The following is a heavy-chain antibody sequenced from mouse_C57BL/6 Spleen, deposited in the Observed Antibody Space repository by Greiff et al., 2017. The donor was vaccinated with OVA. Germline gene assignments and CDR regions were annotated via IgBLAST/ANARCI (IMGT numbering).Heavy chain of an antibody. V-gene: IGHV14-1*01. Sequence: EVQLQQSGAELVRPGASVKLSCTASGYNFTDYYMHWVKQRPEQGLEWIGRIDPEDGDTEYAPKFKGKATMTADTSSNTAYLQLSSLTSEDAAVCYCATRDGYDFDYWGQGTTLTVSS. D-gene: IGHD2-2*01. CDR2: IDPEDGDT. CDR3: ATRDGYDFDY. CDR1: GYNFTDYY. J-gene: IGHJ2*01.